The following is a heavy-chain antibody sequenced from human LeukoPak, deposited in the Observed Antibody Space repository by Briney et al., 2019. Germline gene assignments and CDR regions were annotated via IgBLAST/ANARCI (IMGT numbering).Heavy chain of an antibody. CDR3: ANLLRWEPY. CDR1: GFTFSSYG. Sequence: PGGSLRLSCAASGFTFSSYGMHWVRQAPGKGLEWVAVVSYDGSNKYYADSVKGRFTISRDNSKNTLYLQMNSLRAVDTAVYYCANLLRWEPYWGQGTLVTVSS. CDR2: VSYDGSNK. V-gene: IGHV3-30*18. J-gene: IGHJ4*02. D-gene: IGHD4-23*01.